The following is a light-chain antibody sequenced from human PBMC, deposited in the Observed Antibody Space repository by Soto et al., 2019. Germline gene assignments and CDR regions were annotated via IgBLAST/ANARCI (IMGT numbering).Light chain of an antibody. CDR3: QQYNNWPPIT. Sequence: EIVITQSPATLPVSPGERPTLSCRASQSVGGNLAWYQQRPGQAPRLLIYDASTRATGIPARFSGSGSGAELSLTVSSLQSEDFAVYYCQQYNNWPPITVGQGTRLEIK. V-gene: IGKV3-15*01. CDR2: DAS. CDR1: QSVGGN. J-gene: IGKJ5*01.